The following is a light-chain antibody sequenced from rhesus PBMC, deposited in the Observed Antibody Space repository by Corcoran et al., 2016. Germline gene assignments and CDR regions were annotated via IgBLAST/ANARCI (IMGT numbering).Light chain of an antibody. CDR2: VAS. CDR1: QNIYSN. V-gene: IGKV1S12*01. Sequence: DIQMTQSPSALSASVGDRVTISCRASQNIYSNLAWYQQKPGKAPKLLIYVASSLQTGIPSRFSGSGSGTDFTLTFSSLQPEDSAAYYCQHYYDNPYSFGQGTKVEIK. CDR3: QHYYDNPYS. J-gene: IGKJ2*01.